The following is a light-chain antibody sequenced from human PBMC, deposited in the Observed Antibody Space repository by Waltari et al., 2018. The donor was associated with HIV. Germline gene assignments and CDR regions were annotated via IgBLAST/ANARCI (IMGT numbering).Light chain of an antibody. CDR1: SSNIGGGYG. J-gene: IGLJ2*01. CDR2: GNS. V-gene: IGLV1-40*01. CDR3: QSYDSNLSGL. Sequence: QSELTQPPSVSAAQGQRVTISCRGSSSNIGGGYGVHWYQPDPRRAPKVVIYGNSNRPSGVPDRFSGSKSGSSASLVITGLQSEDEADYYCQSYDSNLSGLFGGGTKVTVL.